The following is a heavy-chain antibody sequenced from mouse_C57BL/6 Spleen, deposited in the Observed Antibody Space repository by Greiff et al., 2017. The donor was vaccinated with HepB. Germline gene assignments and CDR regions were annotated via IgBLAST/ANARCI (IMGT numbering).Heavy chain of an antibody. Sequence: EVQLQQSGAELVRPGASVKLSCTASGFNIKDDYMHWVKQRPEQGLEWIGWIDPENGDTEYASKFQGKATITADTSSNTAYLQLSSLTSEATAVYFCTTGDSPSFDYLGQGTTLTVAS. CDR1: GFNIKDDY. J-gene: IGHJ2*01. D-gene: IGHD2-10*02. CDR3: TTGDSPSFDY. CDR2: IDPENGDT. V-gene: IGHV14-4*01.